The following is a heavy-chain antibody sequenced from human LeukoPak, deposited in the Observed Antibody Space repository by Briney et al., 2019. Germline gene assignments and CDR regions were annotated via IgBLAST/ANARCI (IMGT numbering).Heavy chain of an antibody. CDR1: GFSLYSSGVG. D-gene: IGHD1/OR15-1a*01. J-gene: IGHJ4*02. CDR3: AHRRPGHLTGWDNSYFDN. Sequence: SGPTLVNPTQTLTLTCTFSGFSLYSSGVGVGWIRQPPGKALEWLAVIYWDDDKRYNPSLRSRLTMSKDASKSQVFLVMSNMDPVDTATYYCAHRRPGHLTGWDNSYFDNWDPGTLVTVSS. CDR2: IYWDDDK. V-gene: IGHV2-5*02.